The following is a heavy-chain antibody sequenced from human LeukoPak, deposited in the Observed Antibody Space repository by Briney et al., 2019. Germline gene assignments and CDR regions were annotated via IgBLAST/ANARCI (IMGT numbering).Heavy chain of an antibody. CDR3: AKDRSSGWPGTFDY. CDR1: GHTFTSYG. Sequence: ASVKVSCKASGHTFTSYGISWVRQAPGQGLEWMGWISAYNGNTNYAQKLQGRVTMTTDTSTSTAYMELRSLRSDDTAVYYCAKDRSSGWPGTFDYWGQGTLVTVSS. J-gene: IGHJ4*02. CDR2: ISAYNGNT. V-gene: IGHV1-18*01. D-gene: IGHD6-19*01.